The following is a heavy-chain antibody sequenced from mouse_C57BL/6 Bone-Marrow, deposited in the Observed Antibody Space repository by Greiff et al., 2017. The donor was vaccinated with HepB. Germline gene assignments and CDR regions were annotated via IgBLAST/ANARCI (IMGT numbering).Heavy chain of an antibody. CDR2: IYPRSGNT. CDR1: GYTFTSYG. J-gene: IGHJ3*01. Sequence: VKLVESGAELARPGASVKLSCKASGYTFTSYGISWVKQRTGQGLEWIGEIYPRSGNTYYNEKFKGKATLTADKSASTAYMELRSLTSEDSAVYFCARSYGNYVRTWFAYWGQGTLVTVSA. CDR3: ARSYGNYVRTWFAY. D-gene: IGHD2-10*02. V-gene: IGHV1-81*01.